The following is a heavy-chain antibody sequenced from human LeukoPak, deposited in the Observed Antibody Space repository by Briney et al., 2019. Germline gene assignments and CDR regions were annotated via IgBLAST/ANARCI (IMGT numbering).Heavy chain of an antibody. CDR3: ARQDGDGLYYFDY. CDR2: IYPGDSDT. V-gene: IGHV5-51*01. Sequence: GESLKISCQVSGYSSSIYWIGWVRQMPGKGLEWMGIIYPGDSDTRYSPSFQGQVTISVDKSINTAYLQWSSLKASDTAMYYCARQDGDGLYYFDYWGQGTLVTVSS. D-gene: IGHD3-16*01. CDR1: GYSSSIYW. J-gene: IGHJ4*02.